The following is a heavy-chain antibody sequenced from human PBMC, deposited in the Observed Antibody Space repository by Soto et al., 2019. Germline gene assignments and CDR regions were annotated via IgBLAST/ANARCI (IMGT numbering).Heavy chain of an antibody. V-gene: IGHV3-7*01. CDR1: GFTFSSYW. Sequence: PGGSLRLSCAASGFTFSSYWMSWVRQAPGKGLEWVANIKQDGSEKYYVDSVKGRFTISRDNAKNSLYLQMDSLRAEDTAVYYCARDRGEWLLFFYYYGMDVWGQGTTVTVSS. CDR2: IKQDGSEK. D-gene: IGHD3-3*01. J-gene: IGHJ6*02. CDR3: ARDRGEWLLFFYYYGMDV.